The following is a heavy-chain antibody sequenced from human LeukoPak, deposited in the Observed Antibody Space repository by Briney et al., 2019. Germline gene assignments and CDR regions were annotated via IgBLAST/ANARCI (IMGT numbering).Heavy chain of an antibody. CDR2: INPNSGGT. J-gene: IGHJ4*02. V-gene: IGHV1-2*02. CDR1: GYTFTGYY. D-gene: IGHD6-13*01. Sequence: VASVKVSCKASGYTFTGYYMHWVRQAPGQGLEWMGWINPNSGGTNYAQKFQGRVTMTRDTSISTAYMELSRLRSDDTAVYYCARSFRIAAAGLLDYWGQGTLVTVSS. CDR3: ARSFRIAAAGLLDY.